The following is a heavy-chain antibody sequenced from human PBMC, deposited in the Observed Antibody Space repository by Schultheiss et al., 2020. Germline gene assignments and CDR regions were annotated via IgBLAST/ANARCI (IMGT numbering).Heavy chain of an antibody. V-gene: IGHV1-8*01. CDR3: ARDPRCVWGSYRVGFDP. CDR2: INPNSGGST. J-gene: IGHJ5*02. Sequence: ASVKVSCKASGYTFTSYDINWVRQATGQGLEWMGWINPNSGGSTSYAQKFQGRVTMTRDTSTSTVYMELSSLRSEDTAVYYCARDPRCVWGSYRVGFDPWGQGTLVTVSS. D-gene: IGHD3-16*02. CDR1: GYTFTSYD.